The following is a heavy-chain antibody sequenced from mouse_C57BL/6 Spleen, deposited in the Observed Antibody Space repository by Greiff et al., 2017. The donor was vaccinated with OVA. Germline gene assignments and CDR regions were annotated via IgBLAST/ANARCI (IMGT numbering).Heavy chain of an antibody. D-gene: IGHD1-1*01. J-gene: IGHJ1*03. CDR2: ISSGGSYT. Sequence: EVHLVESGGDLVKPGGSLTLSCAASGFTFSSYGMSWVRQTPDKRLEWVATISSGGSYTYYPDSVKGRFTISRDNAKNTLYLQMSSLKSEDTAMYYCARHAGTTVEYFDVWGTGTTVTVSA. CDR1: GFTFSSYG. V-gene: IGHV5-6*01. CDR3: ARHAGTTVEYFDV.